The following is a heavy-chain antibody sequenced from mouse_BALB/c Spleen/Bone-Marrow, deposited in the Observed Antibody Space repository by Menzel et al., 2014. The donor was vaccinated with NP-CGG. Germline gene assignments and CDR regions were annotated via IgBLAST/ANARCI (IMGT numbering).Heavy chain of an antibody. CDR2: IWAGGST. CDR1: GFSLTSYG. Sequence: VQLQQSGPGLVAPSQSLSITCTVSGFSLTSYGVHWVRLPPGKGLEWLGVIWAGGSTNYNSALMSRLSISKDNSKSQVFLKMNSLQTDDTAMYHCARGGGNWYFDVWGAGTTVTVSS. V-gene: IGHV2-9*02. J-gene: IGHJ1*01. CDR3: ARGGGNWYFDV.